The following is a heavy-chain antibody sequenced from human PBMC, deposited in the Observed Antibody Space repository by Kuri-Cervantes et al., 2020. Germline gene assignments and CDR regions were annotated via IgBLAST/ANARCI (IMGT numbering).Heavy chain of an antibody. V-gene: IGHV3-30*03. Sequence: GGSLRLSCAASGFTFSSYWMHWVRQAPGKGLEWVAGISYDGSNKYYADSVKGRFTISRDNSKNTLYLQMNSLRAEDTAVYYCARTPEMAIYFDYWGQGTLVTVSS. CDR3: ARTPEMAIYFDY. J-gene: IGHJ4*02. CDR1: GFTFSSYW. D-gene: IGHD5-24*01. CDR2: ISYDGSNK.